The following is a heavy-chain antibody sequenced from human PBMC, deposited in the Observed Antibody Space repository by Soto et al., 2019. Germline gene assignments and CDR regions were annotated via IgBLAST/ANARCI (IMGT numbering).Heavy chain of an antibody. Sequence: GASVKVSCKASEYTFTGYYMHWVRQAPGQGLEWMGWINPNSGGTNYAQKFQGRVTMTRDTSISTAYMELSRLRSDDTAVYYCAGEHSSSWYSHYYYGMDVWGQGTTVTVSS. CDR3: AGEHSSSWYSHYYYGMDV. J-gene: IGHJ6*02. CDR1: EYTFTGYY. D-gene: IGHD6-13*01. V-gene: IGHV1-2*02. CDR2: INPNSGGT.